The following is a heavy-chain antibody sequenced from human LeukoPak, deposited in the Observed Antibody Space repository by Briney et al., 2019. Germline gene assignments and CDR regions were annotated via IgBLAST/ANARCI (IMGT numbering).Heavy chain of an antibody. Sequence: SEPLSLTCAVYGGSFSGYYWSWIRQPPGKGLEWIGEINHSGSTNYNPSLKSRVTISVDTSKNQFSLKLSSVTAADTAVYYCARGRGRDGYKHWGQGTLVTVSS. D-gene: IGHD5-24*01. CDR3: ARGRGRDGYKH. V-gene: IGHV4-34*01. CDR1: GGSFSGYY. J-gene: IGHJ4*02. CDR2: INHSGST.